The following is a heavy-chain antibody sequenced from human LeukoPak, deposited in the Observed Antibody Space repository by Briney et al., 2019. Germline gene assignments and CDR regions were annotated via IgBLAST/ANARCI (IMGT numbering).Heavy chain of an antibody. Sequence: GGSLRLSCAASGFTFSSYAMHWVRQAPGKGLEYVSGISSNGVGTHSADSVKGRFSISRDNSKNTLYLQMGSLRAEDMAVYYCVLGGTWMEDAFDIWGQGTMVTVSS. CDR1: GFTFSSYA. CDR2: ISSNGVGT. V-gene: IGHV3-64*02. D-gene: IGHD3-16*01. CDR3: VLGGTWMEDAFDI. J-gene: IGHJ3*02.